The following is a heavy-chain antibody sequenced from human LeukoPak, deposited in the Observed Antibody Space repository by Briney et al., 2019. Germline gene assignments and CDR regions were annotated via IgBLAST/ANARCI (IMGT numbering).Heavy chain of an antibody. CDR3: ARGPDSALDY. CDR2: IYYSGST. V-gene: IGHV4-31*03. CDR1: GGSISSGGYY. J-gene: IGHJ4*02. D-gene: IGHD3-22*01. Sequence: SETLSLTCTVSGGSISSGGYYWSWIRQHPGKGLEWTGYIYYSGSTYYNPSLKSRVTISVDTSKNQISLKLSSVTAADTAVYYCARGPDSALDYWGQGTLVTVSS.